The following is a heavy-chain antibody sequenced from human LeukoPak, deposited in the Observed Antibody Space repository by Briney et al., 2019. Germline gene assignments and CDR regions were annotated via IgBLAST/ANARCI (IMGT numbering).Heavy chain of an antibody. J-gene: IGHJ4*02. Sequence: GGSLRLSCAASGFTFNSYAMTWVRQAPGKGLEWVLAMSGSEIHYADSTKGRFTISRDNSKNTLYLQMDSLKPEDSAVYYCARDPNRGGRFGEFDFWGQGTLVTVSS. CDR1: GFTFNSYA. CDR3: ARDPNRGGRFGEFDF. D-gene: IGHD3-10*01. CDR2: MSGSEI. V-gene: IGHV3-23*01.